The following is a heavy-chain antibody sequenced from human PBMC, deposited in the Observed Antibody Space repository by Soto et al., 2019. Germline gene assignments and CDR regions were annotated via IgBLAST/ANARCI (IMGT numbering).Heavy chain of an antibody. CDR2: INSDGSST. CDR1: GFTFSSYW. V-gene: IGHV3-74*01. J-gene: IGHJ6*02. D-gene: IGHD3-10*01. CDR3: ARARVSPYYYYGMDI. Sequence: GGSLRLSCAASGFTFSSYWMHWVRQAPGKGLVWVSRINSDGSSTSYADSVKGRFTISRDNAKNTLYLQMNSLRAEDTAVYYYARARVSPYYYYGMDIWGQGTTVTVSS.